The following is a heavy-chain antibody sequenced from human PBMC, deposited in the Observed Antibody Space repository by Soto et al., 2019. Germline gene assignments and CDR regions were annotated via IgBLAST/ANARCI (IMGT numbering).Heavy chain of an antibody. CDR1: GFTFSSHG. V-gene: IGHV3-30*18. Sequence: ESGGGVVQPGMTLRLSCTASGFTFSSHGMHWVRQAPGKGLERVAVVSFDGTNKNYADSVRGRFTISRDNSKNTLYLQMSSLRAEDTAVYYCANGDSSGFEYFQSWGQGTLVTVSS. CDR3: ANGDSSGFEYFQS. CDR2: VSFDGTNK. J-gene: IGHJ1*01. D-gene: IGHD3-22*01.